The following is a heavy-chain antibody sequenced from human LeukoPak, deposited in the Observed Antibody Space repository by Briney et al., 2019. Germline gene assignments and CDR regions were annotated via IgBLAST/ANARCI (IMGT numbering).Heavy chain of an antibody. CDR1: GDSITSYY. CDR2: IYHSGST. J-gene: IGHJ3*02. D-gene: IGHD4-17*01. Sequence: PSETLSLTCTVSGDSITSYYWSWIRQPPGKGLEWIGYIYHSGSTYYNPSLKSRVTISVDRSKNQFSLKLSSVTAADTAVYYCARGANGDRGTFDIWGQGTMVTVSS. CDR3: ARGANGDRGTFDI. V-gene: IGHV4-59*12.